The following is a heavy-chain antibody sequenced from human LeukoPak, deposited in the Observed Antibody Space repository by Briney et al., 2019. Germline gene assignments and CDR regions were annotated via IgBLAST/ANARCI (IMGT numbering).Heavy chain of an antibody. D-gene: IGHD2-2*01. V-gene: IGHV4-61*02. Sequence: SETLSPTCTVSGGSISSGSYYWSWIRQPAGKGLEWIGRIYASGSTNYNPSLKSLVTISVDTSKNQFSLKLSSVTAADTAVYYCVRGIYCSSTSCQVSGYMDVWGKGTTVTVSS. J-gene: IGHJ6*03. CDR1: GGSISSGSYY. CDR3: VRGIYCSSTSCQVSGYMDV. CDR2: IYASGST.